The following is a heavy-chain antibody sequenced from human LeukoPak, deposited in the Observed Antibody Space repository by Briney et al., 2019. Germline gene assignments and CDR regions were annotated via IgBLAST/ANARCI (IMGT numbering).Heavy chain of an antibody. Sequence: PGGSLRLSCAASGFTFSSYAMHWVRQAPGKGLEWVAVISYDGSNKYYADSVKGRFTISRDNSKNTLYLQMNSLRAEDTAVYYCARPVHPKNYDHLDYWGQGTLVTVSS. D-gene: IGHD5-12*01. V-gene: IGHV3-30-3*01. CDR3: ARPVHPKNYDHLDY. J-gene: IGHJ4*02. CDR2: ISYDGSNK. CDR1: GFTFSSYA.